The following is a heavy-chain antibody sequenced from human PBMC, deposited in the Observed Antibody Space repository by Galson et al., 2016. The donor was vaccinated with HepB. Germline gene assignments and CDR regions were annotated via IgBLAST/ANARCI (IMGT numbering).Heavy chain of an antibody. V-gene: IGHV3-30-3*01. CDR2: ISYDGSNK. D-gene: IGHD3-22*01. CDR1: GFTFSTYA. CDR3: AREDSSGYYYFDY. J-gene: IGHJ4*02. Sequence: SLRLSCAASGFTFSTYAMHWVRQAPGKGLEWVALISYDGSNKYYADPVKGRFTISRDNSKNTLYLQMNSLRAEDTAVYYCAREDSSGYYYFDYWGQGPLVTVSS.